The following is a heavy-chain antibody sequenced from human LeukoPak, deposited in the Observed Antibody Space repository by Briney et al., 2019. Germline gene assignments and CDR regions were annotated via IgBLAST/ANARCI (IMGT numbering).Heavy chain of an antibody. V-gene: IGHV3-30*18. CDR2: ISHDGSSK. CDR3: AKDRNGYNFYFDK. J-gene: IGHJ4*02. D-gene: IGHD5-24*01. Sequence: GGSLRLSCEASGFTFSSYGMHWVRQAPGKGLEWVAVISHDGSSKYYADSVKGRFTISRDNSRNTLYLQMDSLRAEDTAVFYCAKDRNGYNFYFDKWGQGTLVTVSS. CDR1: GFTFSSYG.